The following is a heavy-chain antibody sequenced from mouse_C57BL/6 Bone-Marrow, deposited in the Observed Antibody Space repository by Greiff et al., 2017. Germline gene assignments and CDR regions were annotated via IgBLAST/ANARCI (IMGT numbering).Heavy chain of an antibody. CDR1: GYTFTSYW. D-gene: IGHD2-5*01. CDR3: AREDFSNYYDLDD. CDR2: IDPSDSYT. Sequence: QVQLQQPGAELVMPGASVKLSCKASGYTFTSYWMHWVKQRPGQGLEWIGEIDPSDSYTNYNQKFKGKSTLTVDTSSSTAYMQLSSLTSEDSAVYYCAREDFSNYYDLDDWGQGTTVTVSS. J-gene: IGHJ4*01. V-gene: IGHV1-69*01.